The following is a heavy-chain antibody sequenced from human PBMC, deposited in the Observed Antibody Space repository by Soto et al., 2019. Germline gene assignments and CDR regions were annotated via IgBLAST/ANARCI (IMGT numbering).Heavy chain of an antibody. J-gene: IGHJ1*01. CDR2: IDGVGTFT. CDR3: TTVFEH. Sequence: PGGSLRLSCAASGFTFTNYWMHWVRQVPGKGLVWVSSIDGVGTFTSYSDSVRGRFTISIDNAENTLYLQMNSLRAEDTAVYYCTTVFEHWGQGT. CDR1: GFTFTNYW. V-gene: IGHV3-74*01. D-gene: IGHD3-3*01.